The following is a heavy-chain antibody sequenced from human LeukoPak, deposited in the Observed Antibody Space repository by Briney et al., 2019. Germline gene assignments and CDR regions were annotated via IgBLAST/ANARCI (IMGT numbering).Heavy chain of an antibody. Sequence: ASVKVSCKASGYTFTSYGISWVRQAPGQGLEWMGWISAYNGNTNYAQKLQGRVTMTTDTSTSTAYMELRSLRSDDTAVYYCARVEYYYDSSGYYDYWGQGTLVTVSS. V-gene: IGHV1-18*01. J-gene: IGHJ4*02. D-gene: IGHD3-22*01. CDR1: GYTFTSYG. CDR2: ISAYNGNT. CDR3: ARVEYYYDSSGYYDY.